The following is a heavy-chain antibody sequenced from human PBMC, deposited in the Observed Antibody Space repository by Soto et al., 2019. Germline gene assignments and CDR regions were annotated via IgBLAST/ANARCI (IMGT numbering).Heavy chain of an antibody. CDR3: AKDEWKGYSYTYGMDV. J-gene: IGHJ6*02. CDR2: ISYDGSNK. Sequence: QVQLVESGGGVVQPGRSLRLSCAASGFTFSSYGMHWVRQAPGKGLEWVAVISYDGSNKYYADSVKGRFTISRDNSKNTLYLQMNSLRAEDTAVYHCAKDEWKGYSYTYGMDVWGQGTTVTVSS. D-gene: IGHD5-18*01. V-gene: IGHV3-30*18. CDR1: GFTFSSYG.